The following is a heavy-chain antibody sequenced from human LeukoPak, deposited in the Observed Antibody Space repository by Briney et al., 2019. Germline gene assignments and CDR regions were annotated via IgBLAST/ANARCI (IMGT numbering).Heavy chain of an antibody. CDR3: ARSTAHFDY. D-gene: IGHD4-11*01. V-gene: IGHV3-7*01. CDR1: GFTFSGYW. J-gene: IGHJ4*02. CDR2: IKQDGSEK. Sequence: GGSLRLSCVASGFTFSGYWMSWVRQAPGKGLEWVANIKQDGSEKYFVDSVKGRFTISRDNSKNTLYLQMNSLRAEDTAVYYCARSTAHFDYWGQGTLVTVSS.